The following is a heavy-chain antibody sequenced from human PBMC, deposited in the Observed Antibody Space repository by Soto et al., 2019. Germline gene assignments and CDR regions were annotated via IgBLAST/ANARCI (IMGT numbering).Heavy chain of an antibody. Sequence: EVQLLESGGGLVQPGGSLRLSCAASGFTFSSYAMSWVRQAPGKGLEWVSAISGSGGSTYYADSVKGRFTISRDNSKNTLYLKMNSLRAEDTAVYYGAKDVEYSSGWYAAFDIWGQGTMVTVSS. J-gene: IGHJ3*02. V-gene: IGHV3-23*01. CDR2: ISGSGGST. D-gene: IGHD6-19*01. CDR1: GFTFSSYA. CDR3: AKDVEYSSGWYAAFDI.